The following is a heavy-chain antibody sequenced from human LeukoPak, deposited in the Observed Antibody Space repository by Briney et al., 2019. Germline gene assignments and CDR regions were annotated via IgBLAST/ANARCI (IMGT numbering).Heavy chain of an antibody. D-gene: IGHD3-10*01. CDR3: TTGITMVRGVIHLIDY. J-gene: IGHJ4*02. CDR2: IKSKTDGGTT. V-gene: IGHV3-15*01. CDR1: GVTLSPYG. Sequence: PGMSLRLSCAASGVTLSPYGMHWVRQAPGKGLEWVGRIKSKTDGGTTDYAAPVKGRFTISRDDSKNTLYLQMNSLKTEDTAVYYCTTGITMVRGVIHLIDYWGQGTLVTVSS.